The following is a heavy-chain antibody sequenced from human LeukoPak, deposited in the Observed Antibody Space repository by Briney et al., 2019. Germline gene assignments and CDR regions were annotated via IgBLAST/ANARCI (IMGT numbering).Heavy chain of an antibody. Sequence: ASVKVSCKASGYTFTGYYMHWVRQAPGQGLEWMGWINPNSGGTNYAQKFQGRVTMTRDTSISTAYMELSRLRSDDTAVYYCARGGQNFQYYDILTGYYTGYYFDYWGPGTLVTVSS. CDR1: GYTFTGYY. J-gene: IGHJ4*02. V-gene: IGHV1-2*02. CDR2: INPNSGGT. D-gene: IGHD3-9*01. CDR3: ARGGQNFQYYDILTGYYTGYYFDY.